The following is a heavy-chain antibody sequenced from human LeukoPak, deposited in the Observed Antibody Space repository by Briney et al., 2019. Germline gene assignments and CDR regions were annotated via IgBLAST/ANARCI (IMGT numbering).Heavy chain of an antibody. J-gene: IGHJ4*02. CDR3: ATDTAGYCTNGVCSNSDY. CDR2: FDPEDGET. CDR1: GYTLTELS. D-gene: IGHD2-8*01. V-gene: IGHV1-24*01. Sequence: ASVKVSCKVSGYTLTELSMHWVRQAPGKGLEWMGGFDPEDGETIYAQKFQGRVTMTEDTSTDTAYMELSSLRSEDTAVYYCATDTAGYCTNGVCSNSDYWGQGTLVTVSS.